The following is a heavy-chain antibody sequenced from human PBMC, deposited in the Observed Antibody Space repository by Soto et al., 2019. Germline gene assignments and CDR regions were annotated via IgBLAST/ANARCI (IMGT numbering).Heavy chain of an antibody. CDR3: ARAVCTNGICYSGPSFDY. J-gene: IGHJ4*02. CDR1: GGSISNYY. Sequence: SETLSLTCTVSGGSISNYYWSWIRQPPGKGLEWIGYIYYSGSTTYNPSLKSRVTISVDTSKNQFSLKLSSVTAPDTAVYYCARAVCTNGICYSGPSFDYWGQGTLVTVS. CDR2: IYYSGST. D-gene: IGHD2-8*01. V-gene: IGHV4-59*01.